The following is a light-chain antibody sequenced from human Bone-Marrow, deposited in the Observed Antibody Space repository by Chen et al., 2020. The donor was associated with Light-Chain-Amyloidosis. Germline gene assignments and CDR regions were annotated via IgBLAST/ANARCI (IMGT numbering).Light chain of an antibody. CDR1: QSGAGNY. CDR3: QQYGSSLYT. J-gene: IGKJ2*01. V-gene: IGKV3-20*01. Sequence: EILLTQSPRILSLSPGERATLSCRASQSGAGNYVAWYQQKPGQPPRLLIYGASNRTAGIPDRCSGSGSGGDFTRAISRLDPEDFAVYYCQQYGSSLYTFGQGTRLEIQ. CDR2: GAS.